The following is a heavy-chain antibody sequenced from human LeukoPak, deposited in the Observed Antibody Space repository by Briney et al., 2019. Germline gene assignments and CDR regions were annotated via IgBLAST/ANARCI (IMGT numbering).Heavy chain of an antibody. CDR3: ARGNYYCGSGYYYYYYMDV. Sequence: ASVKVSCKASGYSFTSHYMHWVRQAPGQGLEWMGWINPNSGGTNYAQKFQGRVTMTRDTSISTAYMELSSLRSEDTAVYYCARGNYYCGSGYYYYYYMDVWGKGTTVTISS. J-gene: IGHJ6*03. D-gene: IGHD3-10*01. CDR1: GYSFTSHY. V-gene: IGHV1-2*02. CDR2: INPNSGGT.